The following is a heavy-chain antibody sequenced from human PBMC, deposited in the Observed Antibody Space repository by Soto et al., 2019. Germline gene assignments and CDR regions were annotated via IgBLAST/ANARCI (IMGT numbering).Heavy chain of an antibody. J-gene: IGHJ5*02. Sequence: PSETLSLTCAVYGGSFSGYYWSWIRQPPGKGLEWIGEINHSGSTNYNPSLKSRVTISVDTSKNQFSLKLSSVTAADTAVYYCARGGGYYDFWSGYYKRGNWFDPWGQGTLVTVSS. D-gene: IGHD3-3*01. CDR2: INHSGST. CDR3: ARGGGYYDFWSGYYKRGNWFDP. V-gene: IGHV4-34*01. CDR1: GGSFSGYY.